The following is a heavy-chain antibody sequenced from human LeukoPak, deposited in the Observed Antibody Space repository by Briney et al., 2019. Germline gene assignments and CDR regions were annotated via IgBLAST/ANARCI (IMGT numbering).Heavy chain of an antibody. J-gene: IGHJ6*03. CDR2: IYYSGST. CDR1: AGSISSYY. D-gene: IGHD3-10*01. CDR3: ARVGSIPPYYYYMDV. Sequence: PSETLSLTCIVSAGSISSYYWGWIRQPPGTGREWIGSIYYSGSTYYNPSLKSRVTISVDTSNNHSSLKLSSVTAADTAVYYRARVGSIPPYYYYMDVWGKGTTVTVSS. V-gene: IGHV4-39*07.